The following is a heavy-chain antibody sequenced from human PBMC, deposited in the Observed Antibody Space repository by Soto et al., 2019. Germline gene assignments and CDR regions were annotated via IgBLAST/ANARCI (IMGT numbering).Heavy chain of an antibody. J-gene: IGHJ6*02. CDR1: GYTLTELS. Sequence: ASVKVSRKVSGYTLTELSMHRVRQPPGKGLEWMGGFDPEDGETIYAQKFQGRVTMTEDTSTDTAYMELSSLRSEDTAVYYCATCNSEAGNSSGAMDVWGQGITVTVSS. V-gene: IGHV1-24*01. CDR2: FDPEDGET. D-gene: IGHD6-13*01. CDR3: ATCNSEAGNSSGAMDV.